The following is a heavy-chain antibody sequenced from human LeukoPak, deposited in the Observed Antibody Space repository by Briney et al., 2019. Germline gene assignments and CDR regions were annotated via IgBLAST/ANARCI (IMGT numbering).Heavy chain of an antibody. CDR2: INPSGGST. J-gene: IGHJ6*03. V-gene: IGHV1-46*01. CDR3: ARDLSIAAQLESYYYYYYMDV. D-gene: IGHD6-6*01. Sequence: ASVKVSCKASGYTFTSYYMHWVRQAPGQGLEWMGIINPSGGSTSYAQKFQGRVTMTRDTSISTAYMELSRLRSDDTAVYYCARDLSIAAQLESYYYYYYMDVWGKGTTVTVSS. CDR1: GYTFTSYY.